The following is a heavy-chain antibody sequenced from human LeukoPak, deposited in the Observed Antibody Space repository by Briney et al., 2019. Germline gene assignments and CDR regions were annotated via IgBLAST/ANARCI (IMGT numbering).Heavy chain of an antibody. Sequence: SETLSLTCAVYGGSFSGYYWSWIRQPPGKGLEWIGEINHSGSTYYNPSLKSRVTISVDTSKNQFSLKLSSVTAADTAVYYCARSRYCSGGSCYGYWGQGALVTVSS. CDR1: GGSFSGYY. V-gene: IGHV4-34*01. J-gene: IGHJ4*02. CDR2: INHSGST. D-gene: IGHD2-15*01. CDR3: ARSRYCSGGSCYGY.